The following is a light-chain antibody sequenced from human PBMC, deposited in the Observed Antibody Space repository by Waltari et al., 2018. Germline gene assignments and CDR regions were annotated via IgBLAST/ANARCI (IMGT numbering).Light chain of an antibody. CDR2: DVT. Sequence: QSALTQPRSVSGSPGQSVTISCTGTSRDVGASQYVSWFQQHPVGAPTLLIFDVTERASGVPDRFSGSKSANTASLTISGLQPDDEADYYCCSYAGTYTYVFGPGTSVTVL. J-gene: IGLJ1*01. CDR1: SRDVGASQY. CDR3: CSYAGTYTYV. V-gene: IGLV2-11*01.